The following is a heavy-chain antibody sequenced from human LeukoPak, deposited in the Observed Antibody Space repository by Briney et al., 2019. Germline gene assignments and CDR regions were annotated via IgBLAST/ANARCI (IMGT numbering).Heavy chain of an antibody. V-gene: IGHV1-46*01. CDR3: ARDQEGFDY. Sequence: ASVKVSCKASGYTLTSYYMHWVRQAPGQGLEWMGIINPSGGSTNYAQKFQGRVTVTRDTSTSTVHMELSGLRSEDTAVYYCARDQEGFDYWGQGTLVTVSS. CDR1: GYTLTSYY. CDR2: INPSGGST. J-gene: IGHJ4*02.